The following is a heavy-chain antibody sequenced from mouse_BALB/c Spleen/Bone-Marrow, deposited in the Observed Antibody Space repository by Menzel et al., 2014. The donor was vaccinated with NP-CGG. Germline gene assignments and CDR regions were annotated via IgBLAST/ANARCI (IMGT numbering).Heavy chain of an antibody. CDR1: GYVFSTYW. CDR3: ARSGKGAMDY. V-gene: IGHV1-80*01. Sequence: VKLVESGAELVRPGSSVKISCKASGYVFSTYWMNWVKQRPGQGLERIGQIYPGDGDTNYTGKFKDKVILTADKSSSTAYMQLSSLTSEDSAVYFCARSGKGAMDYWGQGTSVTVSS. CDR2: IYPGDGDT. J-gene: IGHJ4*01. D-gene: IGHD2-1*01.